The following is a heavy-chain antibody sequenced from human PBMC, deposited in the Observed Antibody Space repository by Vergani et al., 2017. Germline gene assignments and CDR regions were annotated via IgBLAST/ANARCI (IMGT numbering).Heavy chain of an antibody. CDR2: IQKDGIDK. Sequence: QVQLVESEGGVVQPGRSLTLSCVASGFTFSSHGMHWVRQAPGKGLEWVAFIQKDGIDKFYADSVRGRFTISRDISKNTLYLEMNSLSAEDTALYHCVKDHPVFDEWVRGTLVSVS. CDR1: GFTFSSHG. CDR3: VKDHPVFDE. V-gene: IGHV3-30*02. J-gene: IGHJ4*02.